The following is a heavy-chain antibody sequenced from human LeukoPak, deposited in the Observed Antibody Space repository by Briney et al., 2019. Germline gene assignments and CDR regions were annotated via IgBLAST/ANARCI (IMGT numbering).Heavy chain of an antibody. CDR3: ARDKTGGWYATFDY. CDR1: GFTFSREA. D-gene: IGHD6-19*01. CDR2: ISNDGSKK. V-gene: IGHV3-30-3*01. Sequence: GGSLRLSCAASGFTFSREAMHWVRQDPDKGLEWVAVISNDGSKKQYADSAKGRFTISRDNSKNTLYLQMNSLRPEDTAVYYCARDKTGGWYATFDYWGQGTLVTVSS. J-gene: IGHJ4*02.